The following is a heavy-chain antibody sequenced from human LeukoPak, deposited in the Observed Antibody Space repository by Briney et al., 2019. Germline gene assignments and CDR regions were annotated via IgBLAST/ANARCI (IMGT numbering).Heavy chain of an antibody. CDR2: ISYDGSNK. D-gene: IGHD6-19*01. J-gene: IGHJ4*02. CDR3: ARDRAPVAGTPDDY. V-gene: IGHV3-30*01. CDR1: GFTFSSYA. Sequence: GGSLRLSCAASGFTFSSYAMHWVRQAPGKGLEWVAVISYDGSNKYYADSVKGRFTISRDNSKNTLYLQMNSLRAEDTAVYYCARDRAPVAGTPDDYWGQGTLVTVSS.